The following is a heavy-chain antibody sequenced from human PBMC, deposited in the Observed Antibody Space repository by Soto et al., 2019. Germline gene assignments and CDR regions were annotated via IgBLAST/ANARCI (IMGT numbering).Heavy chain of an antibody. CDR1: GYTFTTYA. D-gene: IGHD2-2*02. CDR2: INAGNGKT. CDR3: ARAGGDGGTTSCYRIDY. J-gene: IGHJ4*02. Sequence: QVQLVQSGVEVKKPGASVKVSCKASGYTFTTYAMHWVRQAPGQRLEWMGWINAGNGKTKYSQKFQVRVTITRNTPRTSADMERISLGTEDTAVYYGARAGGDGGTTSCYRIDYGGQRTLVIFSS. V-gene: IGHV1-3*01.